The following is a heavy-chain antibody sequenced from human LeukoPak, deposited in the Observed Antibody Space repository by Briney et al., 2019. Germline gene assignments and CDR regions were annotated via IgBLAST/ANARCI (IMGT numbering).Heavy chain of an antibody. CDR2: IHPGDSDT. Sequence: GESLKISCKGSGYSFTTYWIGWVRQMPGKGLEWRGIIHPGDSDTRYNPSLQGQVTISADKSISTAYLQWSSLMASDTAMYYCARRGGVGGVPADGRLDHWGQGTLVTVSS. CDR1: GYSFTTYW. CDR3: ARRGGVGGVPADGRLDH. D-gene: IGHD3-16*01. V-gene: IGHV5-51*01. J-gene: IGHJ4*02.